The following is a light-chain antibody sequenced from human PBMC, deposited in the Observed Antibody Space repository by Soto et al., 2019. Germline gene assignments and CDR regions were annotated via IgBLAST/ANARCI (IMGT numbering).Light chain of an antibody. CDR1: SSDVGSYNR. V-gene: IGLV2-18*01. CDR2: EVN. CDR3: SLYTSGSTYV. Sequence: QSALTQPPSVSGSPGQSVTISCTGTSSDVGSYNRLSWYQQPPGTAPKLIMYEVNTRPSGVPDRFSGSKSGSTASLTISGLQAEDEADYYCSLYTSGSTYVFGTGTKVTVL. J-gene: IGLJ1*01.